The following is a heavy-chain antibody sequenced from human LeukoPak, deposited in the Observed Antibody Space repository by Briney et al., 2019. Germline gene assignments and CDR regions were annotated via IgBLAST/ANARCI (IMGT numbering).Heavy chain of an antibody. D-gene: IGHD1/OR15-1a*01. J-gene: IGHJ4*02. CDR1: GGSISSSS. V-gene: IGHV3-21*03. Sequence: ETLSLTCTVSGGSISSSSYYWGWIRQPPGKGLEWVSSISSSSSYIYYADSVKGRFTISRDNAKNSLYLQMNSLRAEDTAVYYCARDAPFSLTNQWVDYWGQGTLVTVSS. CDR2: ISSSSSYI. CDR3: ARDAPFSLTNQWVDY.